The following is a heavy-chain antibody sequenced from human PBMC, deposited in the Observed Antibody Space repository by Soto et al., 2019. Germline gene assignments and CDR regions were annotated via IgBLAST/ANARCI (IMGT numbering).Heavy chain of an antibody. J-gene: IGHJ4*02. D-gene: IGHD2-15*01. CDR1: GFTFSSYG. Sequence: QVQLLESGGGVVQPGRSLRLSCAASGFTFSSYGMHWVRQAPGKGLEWVAVIWCEGSNKYYADSVKGRFTISRDNSKNTLYLQMNSLRAEDTAVYYCARDDTESNLTGYCSCGRCYPDYRGPGTLVPLCS. CDR2: IWCEGSNK. V-gene: IGHV3-33*01. CDR3: ARDDTESNLTGYCSCGRCYPDY.